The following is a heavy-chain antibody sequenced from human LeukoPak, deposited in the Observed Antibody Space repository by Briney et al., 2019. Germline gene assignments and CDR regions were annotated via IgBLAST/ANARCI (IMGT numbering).Heavy chain of an antibody. CDR3: ARVLGIAPAYYFDY. CDR1: GGSISSHY. D-gene: IGHD6-13*01. J-gene: IGHJ4*02. V-gene: IGHV4-59*11. Sequence: PSETLSLTCTVSGGSISSHYWSWIRQPPGKGLEWIGYIYYSGSTSYNPSLKSRVTISVDTSKNQFSLKLSSVTAADTAVYYCARVLGIAPAYYFDYWGQGTLVTVSS. CDR2: IYYSGST.